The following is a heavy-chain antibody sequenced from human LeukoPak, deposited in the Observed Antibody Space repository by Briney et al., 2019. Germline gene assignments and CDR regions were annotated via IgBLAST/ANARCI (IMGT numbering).Heavy chain of an antibody. D-gene: IGHD6-19*01. J-gene: IGHJ6*03. CDR3: ARWVVAGTYYYYMDV. Sequence: ASVKVSCKASGYTFTGYYMHWVRQAPGQGLEWMGWINPNSGGTNYAQKFQGRVTMTRDTSISTAYMELSRLRSDDTAVYYCARWVVAGTYYYYMDVWGKGTTVTISS. CDR1: GYTFTGYY. V-gene: IGHV1-2*02. CDR2: INPNSGGT.